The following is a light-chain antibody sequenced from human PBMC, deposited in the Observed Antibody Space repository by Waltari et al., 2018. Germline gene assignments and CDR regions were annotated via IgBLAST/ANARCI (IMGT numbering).Light chain of an antibody. J-gene: IGKJ5*01. CDR2: EAS. CDR1: QSVNTN. Sequence: EIVLTQSPATLSLSPGERGTLSCRASQSVNTNLAWYQQKPGQAPRLLIYEASNRSTGIPARFSGSGSGTDFTLTISSLEREDFAVYYCQQRSTWPSITFGQGTRLEIK. CDR3: QQRSTWPSIT. V-gene: IGKV3-11*01.